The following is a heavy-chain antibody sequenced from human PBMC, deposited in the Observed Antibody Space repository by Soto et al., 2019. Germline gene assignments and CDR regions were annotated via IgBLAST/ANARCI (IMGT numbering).Heavy chain of an antibody. V-gene: IGHV3-72*01. J-gene: IGHJ6*03. Sequence: GGSLRLSCAASGFTFSDHYMDWVRQAPGKGLEWVGRTRNKANSYTTEYAASVKGRFTISRDDSKNSLYLQMNSLKTDDTAVYYCARVCSSQVDYMDVWGRGTTVTVSS. CDR1: GFTFSDHY. D-gene: IGHD3-10*02. CDR2: TRNKANSYTT. CDR3: ARVCSSQVDYMDV.